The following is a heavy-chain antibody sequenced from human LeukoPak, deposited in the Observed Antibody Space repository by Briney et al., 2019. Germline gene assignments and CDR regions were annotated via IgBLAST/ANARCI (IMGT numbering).Heavy chain of an antibody. CDR1: GGSISTYY. CDR3: ARVRSGGWFDP. D-gene: IGHD2-15*01. CDR2: IYYRGSA. V-gene: IGHV4-59*01. Sequence: PSETLSLTCTVSGGSISTYYWSWIRQPPGKGLEWIGYIYYRGSANYNPSLKSRVTISVDTSNNHFSLKLSSVTAADTAVYYCARVRSGGWFDPWGQGTLVTVSS. J-gene: IGHJ5*02.